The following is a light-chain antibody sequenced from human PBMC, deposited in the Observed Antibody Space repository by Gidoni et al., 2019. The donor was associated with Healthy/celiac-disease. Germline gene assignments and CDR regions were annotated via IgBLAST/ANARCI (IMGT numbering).Light chain of an antibody. V-gene: IGKV1-39*01. CDR2: AAS. J-gene: IGKJ4*01. Sequence: DIQMPQSPSSLSASVGDRVTITCRASQSISSYLNWYQQKQGKAPKLLISAASSLHSGVPSRFSGSGSGTDFTLTISSLQPESFATYYCQQSYSTPLTFGGGTKVEIK. CDR3: QQSYSTPLT. CDR1: QSISSY.